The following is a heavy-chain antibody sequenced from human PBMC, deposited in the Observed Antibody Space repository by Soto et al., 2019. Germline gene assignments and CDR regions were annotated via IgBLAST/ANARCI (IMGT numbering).Heavy chain of an antibody. CDR2: IYHSGST. V-gene: IGHV4-30-2*01. Sequence: PSETLSLTCAVSGGSISSGGYSWSWIRQPPGKGLEWIGYIYHSGSTYYNPSLKSRVTISVDRSKNQFSLKLSSVTAADTAVYYCARGPTGWSRHTVVVTAIPWFDPWGQGTLVTVSS. CDR1: GGSISSGGYS. D-gene: IGHD2-21*02. CDR3: ARGPTGWSRHTVVVTAIPWFDP. J-gene: IGHJ5*02.